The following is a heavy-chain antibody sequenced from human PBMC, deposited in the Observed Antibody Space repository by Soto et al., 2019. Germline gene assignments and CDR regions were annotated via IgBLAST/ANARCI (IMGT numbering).Heavy chain of an antibody. CDR1: GFTFSSYS. CDR2: ISSSSSYI. J-gene: IGHJ4*02. D-gene: IGHD6-19*01. CDR3: AREQWLVAPYYFDY. Sequence: GGSLRLSCAASGFTFSSYSMNWVRQAPGKGLEWVSSISSSSSYIYYADSVKGRFTISRDNAKNSLYLQMNSLRAEDTAVYYCAREQWLVAPYYFDYWGQGTLVTVS. V-gene: IGHV3-21*01.